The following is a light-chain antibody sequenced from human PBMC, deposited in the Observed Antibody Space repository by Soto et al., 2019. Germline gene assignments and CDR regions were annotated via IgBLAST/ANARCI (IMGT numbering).Light chain of an antibody. CDR1: SSNIGTNY. CDR2: DKN. Sequence: QSVLTQPPSVSAAPGQKVTISCSGSSSNIGTNYVSWYQQLPGTVPTLLIYDKNKRPSGIPDRFSASKSGTSATLDITGLQIGDEADYYCETWDDSLPGAVFGGGTKVTVL. J-gene: IGLJ2*01. CDR3: ETWDDSLPGAV. V-gene: IGLV1-51*01.